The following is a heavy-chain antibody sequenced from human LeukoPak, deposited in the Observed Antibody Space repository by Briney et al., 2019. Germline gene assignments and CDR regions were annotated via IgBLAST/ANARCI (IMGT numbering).Heavy chain of an antibody. D-gene: IGHD3-22*01. CDR1: GFTFSRYG. CDR2: ISYDGSNK. V-gene: IGHV3-30*18. CDR3: AKDHIACLDSSGIDC. J-gene: IGHJ4*02. Sequence: GGSLRLSCAASGFTFSRYGMHWVRQAPGKGLEWVAVISYDGSNKYYADSVKGRFTISRDNSKNTLYLQMNSLRAEDTAVYYCAKDHIACLDSSGIDCWGQGTLVTVSS.